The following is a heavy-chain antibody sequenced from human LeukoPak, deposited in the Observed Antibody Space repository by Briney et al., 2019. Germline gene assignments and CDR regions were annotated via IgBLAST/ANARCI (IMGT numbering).Heavy chain of an antibody. Sequence: GGSLRLSCTVSGFTVSSNSMSWVRQAPGKGLEWVSFIYSDNTHYADSVKGRFTISRDNAKNSLYLQMNSLRAEDTAVYYCAELGITMIGGVWGKGTTVTISS. J-gene: IGHJ6*04. D-gene: IGHD3-10*02. V-gene: IGHV3-53*01. CDR3: AELGITMIGGV. CDR2: IYSDNT. CDR1: GFTVSSNS.